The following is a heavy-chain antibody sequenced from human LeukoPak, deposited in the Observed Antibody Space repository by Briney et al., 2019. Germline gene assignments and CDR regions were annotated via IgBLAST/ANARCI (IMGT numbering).Heavy chain of an antibody. CDR2: KSYDGSNK. CDR3: AAVIDY. Sequence: PGGTLRLSCAASGFTFSSYAMHWVRQAPGKGLEWVTVKSYDGSNKYYADSVKGRFTISRDNAKNSLYLQMNSLRAEDTAVYYCAAVIDYWGQGTLVTVSS. CDR1: GFTFSSYA. V-gene: IGHV3-30*04. J-gene: IGHJ4*02.